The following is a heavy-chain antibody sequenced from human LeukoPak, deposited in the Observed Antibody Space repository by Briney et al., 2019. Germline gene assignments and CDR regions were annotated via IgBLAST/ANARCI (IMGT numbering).Heavy chain of an antibody. CDR1: GFTFSSYA. CDR3: AKAYYYDSSGYGDAFDI. Sequence: PGGSLRLSCAASGFTFSSYAMSWVRQAPGRGLEWVSDISGSGGSTYYADSVKGRFTISRDNSKNTLYLQMNSLRAEDTAVYYCAKAYYYDSSGYGDAFDIWAKGQWSPSLQ. D-gene: IGHD3-22*01. V-gene: IGHV3-23*01. CDR2: ISGSGGST. J-gene: IGHJ3*02.